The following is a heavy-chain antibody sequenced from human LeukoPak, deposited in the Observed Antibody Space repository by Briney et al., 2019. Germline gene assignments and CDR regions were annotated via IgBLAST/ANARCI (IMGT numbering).Heavy chain of an antibody. Sequence: GGSLRLSCAASGFTFDDYTMHWVRQAPGRGLEWVYLISWDGGSTYYADSVKGRFTISRDNSKNSLYLQMNSLRTEDTALYYCAKDIAPGEAAAGKGYFQHWGQGTLVTVSS. CDR2: ISWDGGST. CDR1: GFTFDDYT. J-gene: IGHJ1*01. CDR3: AKDIAPGEAAAGKGYFQH. V-gene: IGHV3-43*01. D-gene: IGHD6-13*01.